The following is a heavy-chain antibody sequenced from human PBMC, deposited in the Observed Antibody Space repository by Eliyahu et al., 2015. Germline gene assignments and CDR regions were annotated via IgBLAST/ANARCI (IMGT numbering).Heavy chain of an antibody. CDR1: GGSFSGYY. CDR2: INHSGST. Sequence: QVQLQQWGAGLLKPSETLSLTCAVYGGSFSGYYWSWIRQPPGKGLEWIGEINHSGSTNYNPSLKSRVTISVDTSKNQFSLKLSSVTAADTAVYYCARVGYSYGPFDPWGQGTLVTVSS. V-gene: IGHV4-34*01. D-gene: IGHD5-18*01. CDR3: ARVGYSYGPFDP. J-gene: IGHJ5*02.